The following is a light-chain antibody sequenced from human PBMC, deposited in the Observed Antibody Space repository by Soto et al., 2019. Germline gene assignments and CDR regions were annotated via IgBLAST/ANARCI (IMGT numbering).Light chain of an antibody. CDR1: QSISSL. V-gene: IGKV1-5*01. J-gene: IGKJ1*01. CDR3: QQYNSYSHT. CDR2: DAS. Sequence: DIQMTQSPSTLSASVGDRVAITCRASQSISSLLAWYQQKPGKAPKLLIYDASSLESGVPSRFSGSGSGTEFTLTISSLQPDDFATYYCQQYNSYSHTFGQGTKVDIK.